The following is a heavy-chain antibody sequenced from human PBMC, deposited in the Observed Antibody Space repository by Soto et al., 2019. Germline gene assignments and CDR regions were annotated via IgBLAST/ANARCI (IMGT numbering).Heavy chain of an antibody. CDR1: GGSISNNNW. J-gene: IGHJ5*02. CDR3: AREGVAAAGTELDWFDP. Sequence: PSETLSLTCAVSGGSISNNNWWSWVRQPPGKGLEWIGGIHYSGSSYYNPSLKSRVTISVDTSKNQFSLTLSSVTAADTAVYYCAREGVAAAGTELDWFDPWGQGTLVTVSS. CDR2: IHYSGSS. D-gene: IGHD6-13*01. V-gene: IGHV4-4*02.